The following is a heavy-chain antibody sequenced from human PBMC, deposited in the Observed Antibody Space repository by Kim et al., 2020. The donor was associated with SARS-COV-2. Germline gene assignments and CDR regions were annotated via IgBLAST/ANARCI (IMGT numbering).Heavy chain of an antibody. CDR3: TRVPGTTSDFWDAFDI. CDR1: DFTFSDSA. CDR2: IRSKSNSYAT. V-gene: IGHV3-73*01. D-gene: IGHD1-1*01. Sequence: GGSLRLSCAASDFTFSDSAMHWVRQASGKGLEWVGRIRSKSNSYATAYAAAVKGRFTISRYNSKNTANIQMNSLKTEDTAVYYCTRVPGTTSDFWDAFDIWGQGTTVTVSS. J-gene: IGHJ3*02.